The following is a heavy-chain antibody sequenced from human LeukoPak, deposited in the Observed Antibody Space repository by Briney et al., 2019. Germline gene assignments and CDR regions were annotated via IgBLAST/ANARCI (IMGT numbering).Heavy chain of an antibody. V-gene: IGHV3-23*01. D-gene: IGHD3-10*01. Sequence: GGSLRLSCAASGFTFSSYAMSWVRQAPGKGLEWVSAISGSGGSTYYADSVKGRFTISRDNSKNTLYLQMNSLRAEDTAVYYCAKDNFLLWFGGSFDHWGQGTLVTVSS. CDR2: ISGSGGST. J-gene: IGHJ4*02. CDR3: AKDNFLLWFGGSFDH. CDR1: GFTFSSYA.